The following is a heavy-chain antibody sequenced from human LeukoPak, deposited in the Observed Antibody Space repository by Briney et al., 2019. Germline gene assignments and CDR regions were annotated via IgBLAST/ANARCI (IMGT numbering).Heavy chain of an antibody. CDR2: IYPGDSDT. J-gene: IGHJ1*01. D-gene: IGHD6-13*01. CDR1: GSSFTSYW. CDR3: ARHRGSSWYDGYFQH. V-gene: IGHV5-51*01. Sequence: GESLEISCKGSGSSFTSYWIGWVRQMPGKGLEWMGIIYPGDSDTRYSPSFQGQVTISADKSISTAYLQWSSLKASDTAMYYCARHRGSSWYDGYFQHWGQGTLVTVSS.